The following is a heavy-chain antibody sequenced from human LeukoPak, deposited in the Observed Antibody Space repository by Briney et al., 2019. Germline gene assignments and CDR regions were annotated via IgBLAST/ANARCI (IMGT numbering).Heavy chain of an antibody. CDR1: GITLNNYG. V-gene: IGHV3-23*01. Sequence: PGGSLRLSCAVSGITLNNYGMTWVRQAPGKGLEWVAGISDSGGSTKYAGSVKGRFTISRDNPKNTLYLQMNSLRAENTAVYFCAKRGVVIRVILVGFHKEAYYFESWGQGALVTVSS. CDR2: ISDSGGST. D-gene: IGHD3/OR15-3a*01. J-gene: IGHJ4*02. CDR3: AKRGVVIRVILVGFHKEAYYFES.